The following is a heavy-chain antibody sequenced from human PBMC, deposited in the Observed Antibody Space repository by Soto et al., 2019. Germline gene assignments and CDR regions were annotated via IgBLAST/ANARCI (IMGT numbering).Heavy chain of an antibody. CDR1: GGSISSYY. V-gene: IGHV4-59*01. Sequence: SETLSLTCTVSGGSISSYYWSWIRQPPGKGLEWIGYIYYSGSTSYNPSLKSRVTTSVDASKNQFSLKLSSVTTADTAVYYCARRVATRQMGYYFDYWGQGTLVTVSS. D-gene: IGHD6-6*01. CDR2: IYYSGST. J-gene: IGHJ4*02. CDR3: ARRVATRQMGYYFDY.